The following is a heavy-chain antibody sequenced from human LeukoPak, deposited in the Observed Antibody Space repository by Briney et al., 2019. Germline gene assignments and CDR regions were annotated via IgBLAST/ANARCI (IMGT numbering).Heavy chain of an antibody. Sequence: SETLSFTCTVSGGSISSSSYYWGWIRQPPGKGLEWIGSIYYSGSTYYNPSLKSRVTISVDTSKNQFSLQLHSVTPEDTAVYYCTGGGLVRGITHWFDPWSQGTLVIVSS. CDR1: GGSISSSSYY. V-gene: IGHV4-39*07. CDR2: IYYSGST. D-gene: IGHD3-10*01. J-gene: IGHJ5*02. CDR3: TGGGLVRGITHWFDP.